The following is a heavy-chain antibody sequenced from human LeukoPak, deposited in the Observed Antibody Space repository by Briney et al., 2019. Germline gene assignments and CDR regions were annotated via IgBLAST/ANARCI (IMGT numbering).Heavy chain of an antibody. CDR2: MSGSGGST. V-gene: IGHV3-23*01. D-gene: IGHD6-13*01. J-gene: IGHJ5*02. Sequence: QSGGSLRLSCAASGFTFSSYAMSWVRQAPGKGLEWVSAMSGSGGSTYYADSVKGRFTISRDNSKNTLYLQMNSLRAEDTAVYYCAKDRGEYQLVQGPWFDPWGQGTLVTVSS. CDR1: GFTFSSYA. CDR3: AKDRGEYQLVQGPWFDP.